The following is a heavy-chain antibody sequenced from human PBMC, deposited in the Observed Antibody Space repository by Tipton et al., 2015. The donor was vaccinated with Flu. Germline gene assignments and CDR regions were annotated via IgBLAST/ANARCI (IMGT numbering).Heavy chain of an antibody. D-gene: IGHD4-11*01. CDR2: IHRSGNT. V-gene: IGHV4-38-2*01. CDR3: ARRHCSNYVSEPKNWFHT. Sequence: TLSLTCSVSGDYISSRYYWAWIRQPPGKGLEWIGNIHRSGNTYYNPSLSSRVTMSVDMSKIQFSLKLNSVTAADTAVYYCARRHCSNYVSEPKNWFHTWGQGILVTVSS. J-gene: IGHJ5*02. CDR1: GDYISSRYY.